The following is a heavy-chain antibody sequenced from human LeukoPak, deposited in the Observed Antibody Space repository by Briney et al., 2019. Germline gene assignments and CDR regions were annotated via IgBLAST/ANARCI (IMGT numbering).Heavy chain of an antibody. V-gene: IGHV3-30*07. J-gene: IGHJ4*02. Sequence: GRSLRLSCAASGFTFRNYAMHWVRQAPGKGLEWMALISYDGSNTWYADSVQGRFTISRDNAKNSLYLQMNSLRAEDTAVYYCAREAAYMITFGGVIVRGHFDYWGQGTLVTVSS. CDR3: AREAAYMITFGGVIVRGHFDY. CDR2: ISYDGSNT. CDR1: GFTFRNYA. D-gene: IGHD3-16*02.